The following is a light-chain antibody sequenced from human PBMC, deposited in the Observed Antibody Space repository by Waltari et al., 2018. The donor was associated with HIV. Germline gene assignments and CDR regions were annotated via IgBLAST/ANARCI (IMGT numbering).Light chain of an antibody. V-gene: IGLV1-47*01. J-gene: IGLJ3*02. CDR1: SSNIGRNY. CDR2: RHN. CDR3: AAWDDSLSAWV. Sequence: QSVLTQPPSASGTPGQRVPISCSGSSSNIGRNYVYWYQQFPGTAPKLLIYRHNQRPSGVPDRFSGSKSGTSASLAISGLRSEDEADYYCAAWDDSLSAWVFGGGTKLTVL.